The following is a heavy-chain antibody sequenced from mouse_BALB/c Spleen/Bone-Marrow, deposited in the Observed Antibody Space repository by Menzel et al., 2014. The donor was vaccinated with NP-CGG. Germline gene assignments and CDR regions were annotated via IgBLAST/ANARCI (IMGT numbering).Heavy chain of an antibody. D-gene: IGHD2-4*01. J-gene: IGHJ3*01. CDR3: ARHAYYDQTEVSFVY. CDR2: ISGDGRYT. CDR1: GFSFSNYG. Sequence: EVKLQESGGGLVKSGGSLKLSCAASGFSFSNYGMSWVRQTPEKRLEWVATISGDGRYTFYSDSVKGRFTISRDNAKNNLHLQLSSLRSEDTALYYCARHAYYDQTEVSFVYWGQGTLVTVSA. V-gene: IGHV5-9-2*01.